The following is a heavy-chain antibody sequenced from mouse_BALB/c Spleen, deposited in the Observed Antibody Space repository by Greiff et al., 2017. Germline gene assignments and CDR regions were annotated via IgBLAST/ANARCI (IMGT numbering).Heavy chain of an antibody. J-gene: IGHJ4*01. CDR1: GFTFSSYA. CDR2: ISSGGST. D-gene: IGHD2-1*01. CDR3: AREAYGNYAMDY. V-gene: IGHV5-6-5*01. Sequence: EVKVEESGGGLVKPGGSLKLSCAASGFTFSSYAMSWVRQTPEKRLEWVASISSGGSTYYPDSVKGRFTISRDNARNILYLQMSSLRSEDTAMYYCAREAYGNYAMDYWGQGTSITVSS.